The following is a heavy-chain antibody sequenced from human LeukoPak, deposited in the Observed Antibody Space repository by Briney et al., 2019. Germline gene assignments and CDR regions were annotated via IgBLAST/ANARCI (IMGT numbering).Heavy chain of an antibody. CDR1: GFTFSSYG. Sequence: PGGSLRLSCAASGFTFSSYGMHWVRQAPGKGLEWVAFIRYDGSNKYYADSVKGRFTISRDNSKNTLYLQMNSLRAEDTAVYYCAKDETRTTRPGFDYWGQGTLVTVSS. CDR2: IRYDGSNK. D-gene: IGHD1-7*01. V-gene: IGHV3-30*02. J-gene: IGHJ4*02. CDR3: AKDETRTTRPGFDY.